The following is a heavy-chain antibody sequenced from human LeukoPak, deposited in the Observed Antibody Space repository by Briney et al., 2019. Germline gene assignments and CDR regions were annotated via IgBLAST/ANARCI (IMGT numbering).Heavy chain of an antibody. CDR1: GFTFSSYG. CDR3: AKDGYDFWSGFYYYYGMDV. V-gene: IGHV3-30*18. CDR2: ISYDGSNK. Sequence: GALLLSCAASGFTFSSYGMHWVRPAPGKGLEWVAVISYDGSNKYYADSVKGRFTISRDNSKNTLYLQMNSLRAEDTAVYYCAKDGYDFWSGFYYYYGMDVWGQGTTVTVSS. D-gene: IGHD3-3*01. J-gene: IGHJ6*02.